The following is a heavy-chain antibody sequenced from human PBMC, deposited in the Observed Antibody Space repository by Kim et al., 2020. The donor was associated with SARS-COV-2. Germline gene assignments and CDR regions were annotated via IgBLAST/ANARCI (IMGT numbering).Heavy chain of an antibody. J-gene: IGHJ5*02. V-gene: IGHV1-2*02. CDR1: GYTFTDYY. CDR2: INTNSGDT. CDR3: ARAAREHCGGTTCYYWFDP. Sequence: ASVKVSCKASGYTFTDYYMHWVRQAPGQGLEWMGWINTNSGDTNYAQKFQGRVTMTRDTSISTAFIDLSRLRNDDTALYYCARAAREHCGGTTCYYWFDPWGQGTLVTVSS. D-gene: IGHD1-7*01.